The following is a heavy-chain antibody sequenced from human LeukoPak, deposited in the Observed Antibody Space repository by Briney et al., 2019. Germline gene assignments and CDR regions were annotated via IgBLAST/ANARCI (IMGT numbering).Heavy chain of an antibody. J-gene: IGHJ4*02. V-gene: IGHV4-59*01. CDR1: GGFITAYY. Sequence: PSETLSLTCTVSGGFITAYYWSWIRQPPGKGLEWIGYVYYSGSTEYNPSLRSRITISLEMSKQQFSLNLTSVTAADTAIYYCASNTGTVFDYWGQGILVTVSS. CDR3: ASNTGTVFDY. CDR2: VYYSGST. D-gene: IGHD7-27*01.